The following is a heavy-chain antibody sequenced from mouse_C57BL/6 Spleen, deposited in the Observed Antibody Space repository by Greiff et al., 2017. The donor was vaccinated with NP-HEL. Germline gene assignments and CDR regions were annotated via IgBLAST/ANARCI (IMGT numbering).Heavy chain of an antibody. CDR1: GYSITSGYY. CDR2: ISYDGSN. CDR3: ARVRQAYYAMDY. Sequence: DVKLQESGPGLVKPSQSLSLTCSVTGYSITSGYYWNWIRQFPGNKLEWMGYISYDGSNNYNPSLKNRISITRDTSKNQFFLKLNSVTTEDTATYYCARVRQAYYAMDYWGQGTSVTVSS. J-gene: IGHJ4*01. V-gene: IGHV3-6*01. D-gene: IGHD3-2*01.